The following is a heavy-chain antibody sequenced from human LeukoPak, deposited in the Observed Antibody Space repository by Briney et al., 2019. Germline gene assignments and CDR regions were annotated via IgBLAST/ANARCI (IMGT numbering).Heavy chain of an antibody. V-gene: IGHV1-2*02. Sequence: ASVKLSCKASGYTFTGYYMHWVRQAPGQGLEWMGWINPNSGGTNYAQKFQGRVTMTRDTSISTAYMELSRLRSDDTAVYYCARDLVGYCRGGSCYGLDYWGQGTLVTVSS. CDR3: ARDLVGYCRGGSCYGLDY. D-gene: IGHD2-15*01. CDR1: GYTFTGYY. CDR2: INPNSGGT. J-gene: IGHJ4*02.